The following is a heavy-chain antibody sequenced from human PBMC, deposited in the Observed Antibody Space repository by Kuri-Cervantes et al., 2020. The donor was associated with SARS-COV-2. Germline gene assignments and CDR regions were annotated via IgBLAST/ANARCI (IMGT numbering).Heavy chain of an antibody. J-gene: IGHJ4*02. CDR3: ARDLTPERYCSSTSCYTDYDFWSNYLVDY. CDR2: ISSGSTYI. Sequence: GESLKISCAASGFMFSRCGMNWVRQAPGKGLEWVSSISSGSTYIYYADSVKGRFTISRGNAKNSLSLQLNSLRAEDTAVYYCARDLTPERYCSSTSCYTDYDFWSNYLVDYWGQGTLVTVSS. CDR1: GFMFSRCG. V-gene: IGHV3-21*01. D-gene: IGHD2-2*02.